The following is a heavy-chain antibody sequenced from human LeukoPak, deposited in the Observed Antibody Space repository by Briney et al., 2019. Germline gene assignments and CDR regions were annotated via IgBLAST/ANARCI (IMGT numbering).Heavy chain of an antibody. CDR2: IIPIFGTA. V-gene: IGHV1-69*13. D-gene: IGHD3-3*01. CDR1: GGTFSSYA. Sequence: SVKVSCKASGGTFSSYAFSWVRQAPGQGLEWMGGIIPIFGTANYAQKFQGRVTITADESTSTAYMELSSLRSEDTAVYYCARDPLRGGSGYRAFDYWGQGTLVTVSS. J-gene: IGHJ4*02. CDR3: ARDPLRGGSGYRAFDY.